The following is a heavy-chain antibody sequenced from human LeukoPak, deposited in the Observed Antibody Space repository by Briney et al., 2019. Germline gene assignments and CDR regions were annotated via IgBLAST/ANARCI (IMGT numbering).Heavy chain of an antibody. J-gene: IGHJ5*02. CDR1: GGSISSYY. CDR3: ARGSFSYYDFWSGYMSWFDP. D-gene: IGHD3-3*01. V-gene: IGHV4-59*01. Sequence: NTSETLSLTCTVSGGSISSYYWSWIRQPPGKGLEWIGYIYYSGSTNYNPSLKSRVTISVDTSKNQFSLKLSSVTAADTAVYYCARGSFSYYDFWSGYMSWFDPWGQGTLVTVSS. CDR2: IYYSGST.